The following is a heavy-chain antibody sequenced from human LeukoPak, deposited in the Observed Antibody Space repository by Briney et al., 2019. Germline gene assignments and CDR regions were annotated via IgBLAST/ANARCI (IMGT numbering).Heavy chain of an antibody. CDR1: GYTFTSYY. CDR3: ARDRWFDGNNHELDY. V-gene: IGHV1-46*01. D-gene: IGHD3-10*01. Sequence: GASVKVSCKASGYTFTSYYLHWVRQAPGQGREWMGIINPSSGTTGYAQKFQGRVTMTSDMSTSTVYMELSSLRSEDTAVYYCARDRWFDGNNHELDYWGQGTLVTVSS. J-gene: IGHJ4*02. CDR2: INPSSGTT.